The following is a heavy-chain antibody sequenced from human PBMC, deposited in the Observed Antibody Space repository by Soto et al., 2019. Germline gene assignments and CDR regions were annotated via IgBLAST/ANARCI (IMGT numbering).Heavy chain of an antibody. Sequence: VQLVESGGGVVQPGRSLRLSCAASGFTFSTYGMHWVRQAPGKGQEWVAVISYDGSNKYYADSVKGRFTISRDNSKNTLYLQMSSLRAEDTAVYYCAKGFSYSVIDYWGQGTLVTVSS. V-gene: IGHV3-30*18. J-gene: IGHJ4*02. CDR2: ISYDGSNK. D-gene: IGHD5-18*01. CDR1: GFTFSTYG. CDR3: AKGFSYSVIDY.